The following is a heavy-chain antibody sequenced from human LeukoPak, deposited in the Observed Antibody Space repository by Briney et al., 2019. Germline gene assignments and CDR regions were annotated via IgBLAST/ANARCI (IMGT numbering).Heavy chain of an antibody. CDR1: GGSFRGHY. D-gene: IGHD3-3*01. V-gene: IGHV4-34*01. CDR2: INHSGST. Sequence: SEAVSLTCAVYGGSFRGHYWSWTRQPPGKGLEWIGEINHSGSTNYNPSLESRATISVDTSKNHFSLKLSSVTAADTAVYYCASGQYYDLWSGYYVDWGPGTLGPVSA. CDR3: ASGQYYDLWSGYYVD. J-gene: IGHJ4*02.